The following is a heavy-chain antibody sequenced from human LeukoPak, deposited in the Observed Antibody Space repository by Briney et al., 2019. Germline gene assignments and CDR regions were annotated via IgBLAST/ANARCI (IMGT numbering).Heavy chain of an antibody. CDR1: GYTFTSYD. D-gene: IGHD3-3*01. CDR2: MNPNSGNT. J-gene: IGHJ6*03. V-gene: IGHV1-8*01. Sequence: ASVKVSCKASGYTFTSYDINWVRQATGQGLEWMGWMNPNSGNTGYAQKFQGRVTMNRNTSISTAYMELSSLRSEDTAVYYCARGRDLRRYYYYYMDVWGKGTTVTVSS. CDR3: ARGRDLRRYYYYYMDV.